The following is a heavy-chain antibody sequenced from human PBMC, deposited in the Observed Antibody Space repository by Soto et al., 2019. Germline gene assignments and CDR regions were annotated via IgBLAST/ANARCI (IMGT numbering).Heavy chain of an antibody. CDR2: IKSKTDGGTT. J-gene: IGHJ4*02. Sequence: GGSLRLSCGASGFTFTNAWMSWVRQPPGKGLDWVGRIKSKTDGGTTDYATPVKGRFSISRDDSKNTLYLQLNSLKTEDTVIYYCATSNYYESGTFPQAPFDYWGQGTLVTVSS. CDR1: GFTFTNAW. D-gene: IGHD3-10*01. CDR3: ATSNYYESGTFPQAPFDY. V-gene: IGHV3-15*01.